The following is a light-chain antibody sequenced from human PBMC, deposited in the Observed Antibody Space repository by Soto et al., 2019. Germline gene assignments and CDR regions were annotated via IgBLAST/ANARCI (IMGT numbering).Light chain of an antibody. Sequence: EIVLTQSPGTLSLSPGERATLSCRASQTISSSFLAWYQQKPGQAPRLLIYRASRRAPGIPDRFSGSVSCTDFNLTISMLEPEDFAVSSCHQYRSSPLDTFGPGTKVEIK. V-gene: IGKV3-20*01. J-gene: IGKJ3*01. CDR1: QTISSSF. CDR2: RAS. CDR3: HQYRSSPLDT.